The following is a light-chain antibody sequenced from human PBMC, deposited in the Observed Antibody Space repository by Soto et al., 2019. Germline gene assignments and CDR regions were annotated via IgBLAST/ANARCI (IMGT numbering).Light chain of an antibody. J-gene: IGKJ1*01. CDR3: QEYNSYSGT. CDR2: DAS. Sequence: DIQMTQSPSIMSASVGDRVTITCRASHNINRWLAWYQQKPGKAPKLLIYDASRLESGVPSRFGGSGSGTEFTLSISSLQPDDFAIYYRQEYNSYSGTFGPGTKVEIK. CDR1: HNINRW. V-gene: IGKV1-5*01.